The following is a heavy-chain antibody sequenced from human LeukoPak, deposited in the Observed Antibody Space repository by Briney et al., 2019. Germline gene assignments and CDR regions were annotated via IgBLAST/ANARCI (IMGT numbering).Heavy chain of an antibody. CDR2: IYPGDSDT. V-gene: IGHV5-51*01. CDR3: ARSAMVTGELYYFDY. J-gene: IGHJ4*02. D-gene: IGHD5-18*01. Sequence: GESLKISCKGSGYSFTSYWIGWVRQMPGKGLEWMGIIYPGDSDTRYSPSFQGQVTISADKSISTAYLQWSSLKASDTAMYYCARSAMVTGELYYFDYWGQGTLVPVSS. CDR1: GYSFTSYW.